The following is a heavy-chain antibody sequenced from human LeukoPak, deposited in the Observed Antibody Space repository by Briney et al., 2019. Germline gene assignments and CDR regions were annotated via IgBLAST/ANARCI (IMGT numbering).Heavy chain of an antibody. Sequence: GGSLRLSCAASGFTFSSYSMNWVRQAPGKGLEWVAVIWYDGSNKYYADSVKGRFTISRDNSKNTLYLQMNSLRAEDTAVYYCARGGGSGLYYYYYYGMDVWGQGTTVTVSS. D-gene: IGHD2-15*01. CDR3: ARGGGSGLYYYYYYGMDV. J-gene: IGHJ6*02. V-gene: IGHV3-33*08. CDR1: GFTFSSYS. CDR2: IWYDGSNK.